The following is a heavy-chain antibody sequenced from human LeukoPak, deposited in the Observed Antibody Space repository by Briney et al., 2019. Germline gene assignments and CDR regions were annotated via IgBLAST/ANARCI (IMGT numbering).Heavy chain of an antibody. Sequence: SETLSLTCSVSSDSITSSSYLWVWVRQPPGKGLEWIGDIYSNGHISYNPSLKSRVTISVDTSKKQFSLKLSSVTAADTAVYYCVTYYFDSSGPKKNYWGQGTLVTVSS. V-gene: IGHV4-39*07. D-gene: IGHD3-22*01. CDR3: VTYYFDSSGPKKNY. CDR2: IYSNGHI. CDR1: SDSITSSSYL. J-gene: IGHJ4*02.